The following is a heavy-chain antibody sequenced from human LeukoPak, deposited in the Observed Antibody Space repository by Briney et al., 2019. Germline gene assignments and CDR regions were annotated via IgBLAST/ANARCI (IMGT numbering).Heavy chain of an antibody. CDR2: IYTSGST. Sequence: SETLSLTCTVSGGSISSHYWSWIRQPAGKGLECIGRIYTSGSTNYNPSLKSRVTMSVDTSKNQYSLKLSSVTAADTAVYYCAATYYYGSGSYPDDYWGQGTLVTVSS. CDR3: AATYYYGSGSYPDDY. J-gene: IGHJ4*02. D-gene: IGHD3-10*01. CDR1: GGSISSHY. V-gene: IGHV4-4*07.